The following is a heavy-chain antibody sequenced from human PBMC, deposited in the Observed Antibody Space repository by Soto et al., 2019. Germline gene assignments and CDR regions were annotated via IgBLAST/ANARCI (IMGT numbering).Heavy chain of an antibody. J-gene: IGHJ4*02. D-gene: IGHD3-22*01. Sequence: QVQLVQSGAEVKKPGASVKVSCKASGYTFTSYYMHWVRQATGQGLEWMGIINPSGGSTRYAQKFQGRVTMTRDTSTSTVYMDLSSLRSEDTAVYYCARGLIYDSSGYYFDYWGQGTLVTVSS. CDR2: INPSGGST. CDR3: ARGLIYDSSGYYFDY. V-gene: IGHV1-46*01. CDR1: GYTFTSYY.